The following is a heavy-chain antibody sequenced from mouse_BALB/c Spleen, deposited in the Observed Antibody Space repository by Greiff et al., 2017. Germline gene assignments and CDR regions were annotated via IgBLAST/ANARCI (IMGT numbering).Heavy chain of an antibody. J-gene: IGHJ1*01. D-gene: IGHD1-1*01. CDR3: ARDPYYYGSSRYFDV. CDR1: GYSITSDYA. Sequence: EVKLVESGPGLVKPSQSLSLTCTVTGYSITSDYAWNWIRQFPGNKLEWMGYISYSGSTSYNPSLKSRISITRDTSKNQFFLQLNSVTTEDTATYYCARDPYYYGSSRYFDVWGAGTTVTVSS. V-gene: IGHV3-2*02. CDR2: ISYSGST.